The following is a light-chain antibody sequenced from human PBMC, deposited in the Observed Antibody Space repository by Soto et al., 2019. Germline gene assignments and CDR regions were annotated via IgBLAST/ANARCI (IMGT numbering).Light chain of an antibody. CDR3: SSYTSSSTLFYV. CDR2: EVS. V-gene: IGLV2-14*01. J-gene: IGLJ1*01. Sequence: QSALTQPASVSGSPGQSITISCTGTSSDVGGYNYVSWYQQHPGKAPKLIIHEVSNRPSGVSNRFSGSKSDNTASLTISGLQAEDEADYYCSSYTSSSTLFYVFGTGTKLTVL. CDR1: SSDVGGYNY.